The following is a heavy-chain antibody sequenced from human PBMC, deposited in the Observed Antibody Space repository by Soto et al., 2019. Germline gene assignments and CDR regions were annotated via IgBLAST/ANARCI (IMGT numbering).Heavy chain of an antibody. Sequence: QLQLQESGPGLVKPSETLSLTCTVSGGSISSSSYYWGWIRQPPGKGLEWIGSIYYSGSTYYNPSLKSRVTISVDTSKNQFSLKLSSVTAADTAVYYCARPTKQDYGIDYWGQGTLVTVSS. J-gene: IGHJ4*02. CDR1: GGSISSSSYY. D-gene: IGHD4-17*01. CDR2: IYYSGST. V-gene: IGHV4-39*01. CDR3: ARPTKQDYGIDY.